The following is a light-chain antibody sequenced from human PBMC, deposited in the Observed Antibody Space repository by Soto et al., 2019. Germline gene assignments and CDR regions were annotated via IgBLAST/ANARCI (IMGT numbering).Light chain of an antibody. J-gene: IGLJ1*01. Sequence: QSVLTQPPSASGTPGQRVTISCSGSSSNIGSNTVNWYQQLPGTAPKLLIYSNNQRPSGVPDRFSGSKSGTSASLDISGLQSEDEADYYCAAWDDSLNGYVFGTGTQLTVL. CDR2: SNN. CDR1: SSNIGSNT. CDR3: AAWDDSLNGYV. V-gene: IGLV1-44*01.